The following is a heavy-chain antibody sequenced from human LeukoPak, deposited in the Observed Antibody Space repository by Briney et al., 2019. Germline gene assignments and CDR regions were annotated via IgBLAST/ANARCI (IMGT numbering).Heavy chain of an antibody. D-gene: IGHD2-2*01. CDR3: AKDRYCSSTSCYGGYRFDP. CDR1: GFTFSSYG. J-gene: IGHJ5*02. Sequence: PGGSLRLSCAASGFTFSSYGMHWVRQAPGKGLEWVAFIRYDGSNKYYADSVKGRFTISRDNSKNTLYLQMNSLRAEDTAVYYCAKDRYCSSTSCYGGYRFDPWGQATLVTVSS. CDR2: IRYDGSNK. V-gene: IGHV3-30*02.